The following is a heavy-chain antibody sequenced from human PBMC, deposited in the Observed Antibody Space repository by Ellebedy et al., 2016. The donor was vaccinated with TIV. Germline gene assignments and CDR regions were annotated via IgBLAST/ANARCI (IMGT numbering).Heavy chain of an antibody. D-gene: IGHD3-10*01. CDR2: IYYSGRT. CDR1: GGSISSYY. Sequence: SETLSLTXTVSGGSISSYYWSWIRQPPGKGLEWIGYIYYSGRTNYNPSLKSRVTISVDTSKNQFSLKLSSVTAADTAVYYCARGFGYSMDVWGQGTTVTVSS. J-gene: IGHJ6*03. CDR3: ARGFGYSMDV. V-gene: IGHV4-59*01.